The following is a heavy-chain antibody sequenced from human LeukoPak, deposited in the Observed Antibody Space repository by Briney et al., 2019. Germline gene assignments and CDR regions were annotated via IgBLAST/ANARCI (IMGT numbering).Heavy chain of an antibody. CDR3: ARVGYCSSTSCYGWWYFDL. CDR1: GGSISSGGYY. CDR2: IYYSGST. D-gene: IGHD2-2*03. J-gene: IGHJ2*01. Sequence: PSETLSLTCTVSGGSISSGGYYWSWIRQHPGKGLEWIGYIYYSGSTYYNPSLKSRVTISVDTSKNQFSLKLSSVTAADTAVYYCARVGYCSSTSCYGWWYFDLWGRGTLVTVSS. V-gene: IGHV4-31*03.